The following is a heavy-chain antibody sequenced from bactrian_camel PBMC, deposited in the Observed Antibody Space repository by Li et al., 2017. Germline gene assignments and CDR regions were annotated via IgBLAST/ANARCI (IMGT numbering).Heavy chain of an antibody. V-gene: IGHV3S40*01. CDR2: VHISLYMT. Sequence: VQLVESGGGSVQAGGSLRLSCTASGITIRNYCMGWFRQAPGNEREGVAAVHISLYMTYYTDSVKGRFTISQDNAKNTVYLQMNSLRPEDTAMYYCAATSGRYCVNARHLIDSTNNYWAQGTQVTVS. J-gene: IGHJ4*01. CDR3: AATSGRYCVNARHLIDSTNNY. D-gene: IGHD2*01. CDR1: GITIRNYC.